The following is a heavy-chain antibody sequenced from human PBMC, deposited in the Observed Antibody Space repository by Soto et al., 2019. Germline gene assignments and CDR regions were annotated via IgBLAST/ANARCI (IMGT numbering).Heavy chain of an antibody. D-gene: IGHD3-10*01. Sequence: PGGSLRLSCAASGFTVSNNYMNWVRQGPGKGLEWVSIIYSGGSTYYADSVKGRFTISRDSSKNTLYLQMHSLGAEDTAVYYCAAGSGRIAIGYWGQGTLVTVSS. J-gene: IGHJ4*02. CDR1: GFTVSNNY. CDR2: IYSGGST. V-gene: IGHV3-66*01. CDR3: AAGSGRIAIGY.